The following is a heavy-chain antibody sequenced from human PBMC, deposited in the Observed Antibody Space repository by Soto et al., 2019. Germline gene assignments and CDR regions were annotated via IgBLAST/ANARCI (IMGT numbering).Heavy chain of an antibody. V-gene: IGHV3-23*01. CDR1: GLIFSDYA. CDR3: SKDRFGIVGPVDY. Sequence: EVQLLESGGDLVQPGGSLRLSCAASGLIFSDYAMSWVRQAPGKGLECVACISGSGSNTFYAHSVKGRFTISRDNSKNTISLHMNSLRVDGTAVYFCSKDRFGIVGPVDYWGQGTLVTVSS. CDR2: ISGSGSNT. D-gene: IGHD1-26*01. J-gene: IGHJ4*02.